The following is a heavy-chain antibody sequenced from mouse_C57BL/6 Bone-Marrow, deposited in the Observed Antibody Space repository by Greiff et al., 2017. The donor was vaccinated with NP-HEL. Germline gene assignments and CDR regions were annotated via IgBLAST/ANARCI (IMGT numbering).Heavy chain of an antibody. D-gene: IGHD2-4*01. CDR3: AKVYYDYDAFHDFDY. Sequence: QVQLQQPGAELVKPGASVKLSCKASGYTFTNYWLHWVKQRPGRGLEWIGRIDPNSGGTKYNEKFKSKATLTVDKPSSTAYLQLSSLTSEDSAVYYSAKVYYDYDAFHDFDYWGQGTTLTVSS. V-gene: IGHV1-72*01. CDR2: IDPNSGGT. J-gene: IGHJ2*01. CDR1: GYTFTNYW.